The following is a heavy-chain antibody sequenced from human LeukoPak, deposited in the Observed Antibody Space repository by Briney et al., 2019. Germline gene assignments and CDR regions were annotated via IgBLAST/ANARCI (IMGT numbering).Heavy chain of an antibody. CDR3: ARQGVATLNYFDY. J-gene: IGHJ4*02. CDR1: GGSISSYY. CDR2: IYYSGST. D-gene: IGHD5-12*01. Sequence: SETLSLTCTVSGGSISSYYWSWIRQPPGKGLEWIGYIYYSGSTNYNPSLKSRVTISVDTSKSQFSLKLSSVTAADTAVYYCARQGVATLNYFDYWGQGTLVTVSS. V-gene: IGHV4-59*08.